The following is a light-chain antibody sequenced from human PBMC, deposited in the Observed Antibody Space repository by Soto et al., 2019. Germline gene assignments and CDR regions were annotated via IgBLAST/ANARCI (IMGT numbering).Light chain of an antibody. Sequence: EIVLTQSPATLSLSPGERATLSCRASQSVSSYLAWYQQKPGQAPRLLIYDASNRATGIPARFRGSGSGTDFTLTISSLEPEDFAVYYCQQRSNWPYTFGQGTKLDIK. V-gene: IGKV3-11*01. CDR1: QSVSSY. CDR2: DAS. CDR3: QQRSNWPYT. J-gene: IGKJ2*01.